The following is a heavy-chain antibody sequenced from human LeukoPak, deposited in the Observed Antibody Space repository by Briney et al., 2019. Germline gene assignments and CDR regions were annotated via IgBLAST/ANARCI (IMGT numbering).Heavy chain of an antibody. V-gene: IGHV4-59*01. CDR1: GGPISSYY. D-gene: IGHD6-13*01. Sequence: SETLSLTCTVSGGPISSYYWSWIRQPPGKGLEWIGYIYYSGSTNYNPSLKSRVTISVDTSKNQFSLKLSSVTAADTAVYYCARDHKGIAALWGQGTLVTVSS. CDR3: ARDHKGIAAL. J-gene: IGHJ4*02. CDR2: IYYSGST.